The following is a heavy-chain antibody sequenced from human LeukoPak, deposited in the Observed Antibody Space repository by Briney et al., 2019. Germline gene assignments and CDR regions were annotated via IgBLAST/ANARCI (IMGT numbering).Heavy chain of an antibody. CDR3: TRDRLHYGEYEKTFDY. D-gene: IGHD4-17*01. J-gene: IGHJ4*02. V-gene: IGHV3-48*01. Sequence: PGGSLRLSCAASGFTFSDHYMDWVRQAPGKGLEWVSYITFSSSIIYYADSVKGRFTISRDNAKNSLYLQMNSLRAEDTAVYYCTRDRLHYGEYEKTFDYWGQGTLVSASS. CDR1: GFTFSDHY. CDR2: ITFSSSII.